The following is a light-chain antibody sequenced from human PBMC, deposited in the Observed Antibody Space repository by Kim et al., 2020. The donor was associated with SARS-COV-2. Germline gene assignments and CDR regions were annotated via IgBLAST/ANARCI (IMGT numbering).Light chain of an antibody. Sequence: EIVVTQSPGTLSLSPGAGATLSCRTSQTTDSRFLAGYQQKSGQPPSLLIYGASRRDTGIPDRFSCSGSGTDFTLTISRLEPADFALYFCQQYATSYYTFGQGTKLEI. CDR2: GAS. V-gene: IGKV3-20*01. J-gene: IGKJ2*01. CDR3: QQYATSYYT. CDR1: QTTDSRF.